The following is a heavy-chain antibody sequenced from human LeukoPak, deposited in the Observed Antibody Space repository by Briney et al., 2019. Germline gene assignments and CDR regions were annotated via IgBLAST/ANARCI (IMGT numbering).Heavy chain of an antibody. V-gene: IGHV3-23*01. Sequence: GGSLRLSWAASGFTLSSYAMSWVRQGAGKGLEWVSAISVSGNTYHADSVKGRFTISRDSSKNTLYLQMNSLRAGDAAVYYCAKAPVTTCSGAYCYPFDYWSQGTLVTVSS. J-gene: IGHJ4*02. D-gene: IGHD2-15*01. CDR3: AKAPVTTCSGAYCYPFDY. CDR2: ISVSGNT. CDR1: GFTLSSYA.